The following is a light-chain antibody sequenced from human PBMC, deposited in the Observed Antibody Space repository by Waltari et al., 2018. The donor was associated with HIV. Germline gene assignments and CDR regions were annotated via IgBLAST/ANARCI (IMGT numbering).Light chain of an antibody. V-gene: IGKV1-8*01. CDR2: AAS. Sequence: AIRMTQSPSSFSASTGDRVTITCRASQGISSYLAWYQQKPGKAPKLLIYAASTLQSGVQSRFSGSGSGTDFTLTISCLQSEDFATYYCQQYYSYPPLTFGGGTKVEIK. CDR3: QQYYSYPPLT. CDR1: QGISSY. J-gene: IGKJ4*01.